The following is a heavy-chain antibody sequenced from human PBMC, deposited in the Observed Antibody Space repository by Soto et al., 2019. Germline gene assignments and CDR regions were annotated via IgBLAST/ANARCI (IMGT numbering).Heavy chain of an antibody. CDR1: GGTFDNSA. CDR2: LMPIFRTP. J-gene: IGHJ6*02. V-gene: IGHV1-69*12. D-gene: IGHD5-12*01. CDR3: ARDKDRLQLGGNYYSSLDV. Sequence: QVQLEQSGAEVKKPGSSVKVSCKASGGTFDNSAIRWVRQAPGQGLEWMGGLMPIFRTPDYAQNFQGRVTITADESTSTVYMELSGLRSDDTAVSYCARDKDRLQLGGNYYSSLDVWGQGTTVTVSS.